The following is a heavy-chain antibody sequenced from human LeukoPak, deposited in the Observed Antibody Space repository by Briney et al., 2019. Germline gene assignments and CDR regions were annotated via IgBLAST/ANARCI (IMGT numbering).Heavy chain of an antibody. CDR3: ARVSTTTVTVEA. J-gene: IGHJ5*02. CDR1: GGSISSYY. Sequence: PSETLSLTCTVSGGSISSYYWSWIRQPPGKGLEWIGYIYYSGSTNYNPSLKSRVTTSVDTSKNQFSLKLSSVTAADTAVYYCARVSTTTVTVEAWGQGTLVTVSS. V-gene: IGHV4-59*01. CDR2: IYYSGST. D-gene: IGHD4-17*01.